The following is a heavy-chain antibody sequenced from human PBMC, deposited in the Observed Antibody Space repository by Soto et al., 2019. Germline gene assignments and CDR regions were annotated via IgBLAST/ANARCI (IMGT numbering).Heavy chain of an antibody. J-gene: IGHJ5*02. CDR2: IYTSGST. CDR3: ARGPHGGLEWLLNNWFDP. Sequence: QVQLQESGPGLVKPSETLSLTCTVSGGSISSYYWSWIRQPAGKGLEWIGRIYTSGSTNYKPSLKSRVTMSVDTSKNQFSLKLSSVTAADTAVYYCARGPHGGLEWLLNNWFDPWGQGTLVTVSS. D-gene: IGHD3-3*01. V-gene: IGHV4-4*07. CDR1: GGSISSYY.